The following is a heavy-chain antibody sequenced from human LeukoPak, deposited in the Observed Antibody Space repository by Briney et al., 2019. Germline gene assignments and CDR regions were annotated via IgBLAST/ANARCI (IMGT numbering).Heavy chain of an antibody. Sequence: PSETLSLTCTVSGGSISSSSYYWGWIRQPPGKGLEWIGSIYYSGSTYYNPSLKSRVTISVDTSKNQFSLKLSSVTAADTAVYYCARDLGTTGTISRFDPWGQGTLVTVSS. D-gene: IGHD1-1*01. V-gene: IGHV4-39*07. CDR2: IYYSGST. J-gene: IGHJ5*02. CDR3: ARDLGTTGTISRFDP. CDR1: GGSISSSSYY.